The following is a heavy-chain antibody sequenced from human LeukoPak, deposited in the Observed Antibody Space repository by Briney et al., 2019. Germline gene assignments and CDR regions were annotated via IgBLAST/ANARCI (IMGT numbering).Heavy chain of an antibody. CDR1: GFTFSNAW. CDR3: ATDPDPQTMLVVVTKNC. Sequence: GGSLRLSCTTSGFTFSNAWMTWVRQAPGKGLEWVGRIKSKNDGGTTDYAAPVKDRFTISRDDSKNTLYLQMNNLKTEDTAVYYCATDPDPQTMLVVVTKNCWGQGTLVTVSS. CDR2: IKSKNDGGTT. J-gene: IGHJ4*02. D-gene: IGHD3-22*01. V-gene: IGHV3-15*01.